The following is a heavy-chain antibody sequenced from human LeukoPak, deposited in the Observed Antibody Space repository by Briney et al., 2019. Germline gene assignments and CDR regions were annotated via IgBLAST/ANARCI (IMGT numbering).Heavy chain of an antibody. J-gene: IGHJ4*02. CDR2: INPSGGST. Sequence: ASVKVSCKASGYTFTSYYMHWVRQAPGQGLEWMGIINPSGGSTSYAQKFQGRVTMTRDTSTSTVYMELGSLRSEDTAVYYCARDPKIYYGSGSYYNGVFDYWGQGTLVTVSS. D-gene: IGHD3-10*01. V-gene: IGHV1-46*03. CDR1: GYTFTSYY. CDR3: ARDPKIYYGSGSYYNGVFDY.